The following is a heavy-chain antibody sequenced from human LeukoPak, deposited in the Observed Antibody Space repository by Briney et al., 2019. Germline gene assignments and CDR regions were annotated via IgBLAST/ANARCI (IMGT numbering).Heavy chain of an antibody. V-gene: IGHV3-23*01. Sequence: GGSLSLSCAASGFTFSSYAMSWVRQAPGRGLEWVSAISGSGGSTYYADSVKGRFTISRDNSKNTLYLQMNSLRAEDTAVYYCAKEGSGWYTLAYWGQGTLVTVSS. D-gene: IGHD6-19*01. J-gene: IGHJ4*02. CDR1: GFTFSSYA. CDR2: ISGSGGST. CDR3: AKEGSGWYTLAY.